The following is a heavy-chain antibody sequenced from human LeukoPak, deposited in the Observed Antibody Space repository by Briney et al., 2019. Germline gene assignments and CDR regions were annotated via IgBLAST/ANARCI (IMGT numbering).Heavy chain of an antibody. Sequence: SETLPLTCTVSGGSISSSSYYWGWIRQPPGKGLEWIGSIYYSGSTYYNPSLKSRVTISVDTSKNQFSLKLSSVTAADTAVYYCARHDYDFWSGYPDPFDPWGQGTLVTVSS. CDR3: ARHDYDFWSGYPDPFDP. CDR2: IYYSGST. J-gene: IGHJ5*02. CDR1: GGSISSSSYY. V-gene: IGHV4-39*01. D-gene: IGHD3-3*01.